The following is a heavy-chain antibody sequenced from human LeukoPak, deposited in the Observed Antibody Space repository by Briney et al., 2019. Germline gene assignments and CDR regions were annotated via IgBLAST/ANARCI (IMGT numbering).Heavy chain of an antibody. D-gene: IGHD2-15*01. CDR1: GGTFSSYA. V-gene: IGHV1-69*05. CDR2: IIPIFGTA. J-gene: IGHJ5*02. CDR3: AREYCSGGSCYPNWFDP. Sequence: SVKVSCKASGGTFSSYAISWVRQAPGQGLEWMGRIIPIFGTANYAQKFQGRVTTTTDESTSTAYMELSSLRSEDTAVYYCAREYCSGGSCYPNWFDPWGQGTLVTVSS.